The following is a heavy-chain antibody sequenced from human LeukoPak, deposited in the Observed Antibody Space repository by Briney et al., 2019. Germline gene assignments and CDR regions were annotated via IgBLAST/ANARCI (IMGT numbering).Heavy chain of an antibody. V-gene: IGHV3-21*01. D-gene: IGHD3-22*01. J-gene: IGHJ4*02. CDR1: GYTFSDFS. CDR3: VRLRRNNDRSGYYYYYDY. CDR2: ISVRSNYR. Sequence: PGGSLRLSRAASGYTFSDFSVNWVRQAPGKGLEWVSSISVRSNYRYYADSVRGRFTISRDDARVSLFLQMNSLRAEDTAVYFCVRLRRNNDRSGYYYYYDYWGQGTLVTVSS.